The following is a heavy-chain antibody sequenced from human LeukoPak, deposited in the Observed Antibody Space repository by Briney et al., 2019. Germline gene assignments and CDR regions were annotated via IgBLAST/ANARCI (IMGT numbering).Heavy chain of an antibody. Sequence: PGGSLRLSCAASGFTFSSYWMSWVRQAPGKGLEWVANINPDGSEKYYVDSVKGRFTISRDNAENSLYLQMDSLRAEDTAVYYCARVPYCSSTSCYAIFDYWGQGTPVTVPS. CDR2: INPDGSEK. CDR3: ARVPYCSSTSCYAIFDY. V-gene: IGHV3-7*05. D-gene: IGHD2-2*01. CDR1: GFTFSSYW. J-gene: IGHJ4*02.